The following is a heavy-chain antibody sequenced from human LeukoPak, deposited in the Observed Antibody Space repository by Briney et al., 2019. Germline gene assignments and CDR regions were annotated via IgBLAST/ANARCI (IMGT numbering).Heavy chain of an antibody. J-gene: IGHJ4*02. CDR1: GSTFSSYS. CDR3: ASESAPDSSGYYYENY. Sequence: GGSLRLSCAASGSTFSSYSMNWVRQAPGKGLEWVSSISSSSSYIYYADSVKGRFTISRDNAKNSLYLQVNSLRAEDTAVYYCASESAPDSSGYYYENYWGQGTLVTVSS. V-gene: IGHV3-21*01. D-gene: IGHD3-22*01. CDR2: ISSSSSYI.